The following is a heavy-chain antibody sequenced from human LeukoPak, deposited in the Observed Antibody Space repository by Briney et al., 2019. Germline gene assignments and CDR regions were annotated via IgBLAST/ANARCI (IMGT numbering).Heavy chain of an antibody. CDR2: INHSGST. CDR1: GGSFSGYY. J-gene: IGHJ4*02. CDR3: ASLGPTTTVTTPGY. V-gene: IGHV4-34*01. D-gene: IGHD4-17*01. Sequence: SETLSLTCAVYGGSFSGYYWSWIRQPPGKGLEWIGEINHSGSTNYNPSLKSRVTISVDTSKNQFSLKLSSVTAADTAVYYCASLGPTTTVTTPGYWGQGTLVTVSS.